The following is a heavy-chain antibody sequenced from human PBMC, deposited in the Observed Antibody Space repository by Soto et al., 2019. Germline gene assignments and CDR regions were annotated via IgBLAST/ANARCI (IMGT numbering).Heavy chain of an antibody. J-gene: IGHJ4*02. CDR3: AKRQSFDFWSGYLPFFDY. CDR1: AINFRSYA. D-gene: IGHD3-3*01. V-gene: IGHV3-23*01. Sequence: GGSLRLSCSASAINFRSYAMSWVRQAPGKGLEWVSAVGGSGSDTYYADSVKGRFTISRDASKNTLYRHMSSLRVEDTAIYYCAKRQSFDFWSGYLPFFDYWGQGTPVTVSS. CDR2: VGGSGSDT.